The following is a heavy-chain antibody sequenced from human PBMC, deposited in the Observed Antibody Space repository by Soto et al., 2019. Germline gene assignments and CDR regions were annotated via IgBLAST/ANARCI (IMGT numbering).Heavy chain of an antibody. CDR1: GGTFSSYA. CDR3: ATPSHYDNGGYELPFDY. D-gene: IGHD3-22*01. CDR2: IIPIFGTP. V-gene: IGHV1-69*01. J-gene: IGHJ4*02. Sequence: HVQLVQSGAEVKKPGSSVKVSCKASGGTFSSYAISWVRQAPGQGLEWMGGIIPIFGTPKYAQKFQGRVTIIADESTTTAYMELTSLRSEDTAVYYCATPSHYDNGGYELPFDYWGQGTLVTVSS.